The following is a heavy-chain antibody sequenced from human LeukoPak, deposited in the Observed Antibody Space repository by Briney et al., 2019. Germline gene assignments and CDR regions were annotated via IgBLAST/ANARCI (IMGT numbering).Heavy chain of an antibody. V-gene: IGHV6-1*01. CDR2: TYYRLKWFN. J-gene: IGHJ5*02. CDR1: GDSVSSNSAA. CDR3: ARGSIAADGTRFDP. Sequence: SQTLSLTCAISGDSVSSNSAAWNWIRQSPSRGLEWLGRTYYRLKWFNDYALSVKSRITINPDTSKSQFSLQLNSVTPEDTAVYYCARGSIAADGTRFDPWGQGTLVTVSS. D-gene: IGHD6-13*01.